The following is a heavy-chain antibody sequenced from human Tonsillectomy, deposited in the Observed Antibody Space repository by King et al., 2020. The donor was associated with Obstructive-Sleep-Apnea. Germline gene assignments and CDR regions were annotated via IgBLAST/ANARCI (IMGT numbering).Heavy chain of an antibody. CDR3: INAETAKSGFDC. V-gene: IGHV3-7*01. CDR2: ISQDGSQK. Sequence: VQLVQSGGGLVQPGGALRLSCAASVFTFSDYWMSWVRQAPAEGREWVAIISQDGSQKSYVDSVKGRFTISRDNAKNSLYLQINTLSAEDTAVYYCINAETAKSGFDCGGQGTVVTVSA. D-gene: IGHD1-1*01. CDR1: VFTFSDYW. J-gene: IGHJ4*02.